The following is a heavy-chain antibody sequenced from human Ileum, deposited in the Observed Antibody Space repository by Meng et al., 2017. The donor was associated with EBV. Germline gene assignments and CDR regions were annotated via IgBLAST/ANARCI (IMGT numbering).Heavy chain of an antibody. CDR1: GGCSSSSSW. D-gene: IGHD1-26*01. CDR3: SRVVGATKGGGDFDY. Sequence: QVQPLEPGPGLGTPSATQSLTCACPGGCSSSSSWCSWGRQPPGKGVEWIGEIYYSESSNNNPYLKSRVTISVDKSKTQFSLKLSSVTAADTAVYYCSRVVGATKGGGDFDYWGQGTLVTVSS. J-gene: IGHJ4*02. CDR2: IYYSESS. V-gene: IGHV4-4*02.